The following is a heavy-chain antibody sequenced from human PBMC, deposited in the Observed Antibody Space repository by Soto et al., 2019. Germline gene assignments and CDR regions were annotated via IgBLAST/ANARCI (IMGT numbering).Heavy chain of an antibody. CDR3: SRVCYYDGSGPDAFDI. Sequence: EVQLVESGGGLVQPGGSLRLSCAASGFTVSSNYMSWVRQAPGKGLVWVSVIYSGGSTYYADSVKGRFTISRHNSKNTLYLQMNSLRAEDTAVYYCSRVCYYDGSGPDAFDIWGQGTIVTVSS. CDR2: IYSGGST. J-gene: IGHJ3*02. D-gene: IGHD3-22*01. V-gene: IGHV3-53*04. CDR1: GFTVSSNY.